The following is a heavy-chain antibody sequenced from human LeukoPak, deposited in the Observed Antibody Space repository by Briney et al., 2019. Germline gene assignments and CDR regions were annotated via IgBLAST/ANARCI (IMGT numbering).Heavy chain of an antibody. CDR2: IRYDGSKE. CDR1: GFTFIDSG. V-gene: IGHV3-30*02. J-gene: IGHJ4*02. Sequence: GGSLRLSCAASGFTFIDSGMNWVRQAPGKGLEWLTFIRYDGSKEYFADSVKGRFTISRDNPQKKLYLQMNNLRPEDTALYYCARGTSSPGYFDFWGQGTQVTVSS. CDR3: ARGTSSPGYFDF. D-gene: IGHD1-26*01.